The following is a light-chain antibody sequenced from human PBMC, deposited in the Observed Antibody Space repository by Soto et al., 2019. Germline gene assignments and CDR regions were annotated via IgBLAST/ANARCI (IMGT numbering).Light chain of an antibody. V-gene: IGLV2-14*01. CDR1: SNDVGGYNY. CDR2: DVS. Sequence: QSVLTQPASVSGSPGQSITISCTGTSNDVGGYNYVSWYQQHPGIAPKLIIYDVSNRPSGVSIRFSGSKSGNTASLTISGLQAEDEADYYCSSYKVSTMVFGGGTKLIVL. J-gene: IGLJ3*02. CDR3: SSYKVSTMV.